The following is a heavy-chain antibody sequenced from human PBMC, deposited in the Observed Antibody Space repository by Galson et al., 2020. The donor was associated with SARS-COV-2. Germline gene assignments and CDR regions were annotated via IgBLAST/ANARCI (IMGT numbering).Heavy chain of an antibody. D-gene: IGHD3-22*01. J-gene: IGHJ3*02. CDR1: GYTLTELS. CDR2: FDPEDGET. V-gene: IGHV1-24*01. Sequence: ASVKVSCKVSGYTLTELSMHWVRQAPGKGLEWMGGFDPEDGETIYAQKFQGRVTMTEDTSTDTAYMELSSLRSEDTAVYYCATQRLFPNYYDSSGYYGAFDIWGQGTMVTVSS. CDR3: ATQRLFPNYYDSSGYYGAFDI.